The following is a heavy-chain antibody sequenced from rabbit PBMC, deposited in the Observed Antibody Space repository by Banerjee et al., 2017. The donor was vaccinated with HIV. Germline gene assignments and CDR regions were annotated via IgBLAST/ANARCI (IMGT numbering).Heavy chain of an antibody. V-gene: IGHV1S45*01. CDR2: IYGGSSDTT. J-gene: IGHJ4*01. Sequence: QEQLEESGGDLVKPEGSLTLTCTASGFSFSSSCYMCWVRQAPGKGLEWIARIYGGSSDTTGYASWAKGRFTISKTSSTTVTLQMTSLTAADTATYFCARGVYYTYGYTGYVYATAMRYFNLWGQGTLVTV. D-gene: IGHD6-1*01. CDR1: GFSFSSSCY. CDR3: ARGVYYTYGYTGYVYATAMRYFNL.